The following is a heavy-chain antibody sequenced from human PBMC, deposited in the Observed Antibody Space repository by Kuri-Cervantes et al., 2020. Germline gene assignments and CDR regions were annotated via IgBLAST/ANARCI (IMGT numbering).Heavy chain of an antibody. CDR3: ARAHFYGSRSSVGYYYYYVDV. D-gene: IGHD3-10*01. CDR1: GFTFSSYW. CDR2: IKQDGSEK. V-gene: IGHV3-7*01. Sequence: GGSLRLSCAASGFTFSSYWMSWVRQAPGKGLEWVANIKQDGSEKYYVDSVKGRFTVSRDNARNSLYLQMDSLRADDTGIYYCARAHFYGSRSSVGYYYYYVDVWGEGTTVTVSS. J-gene: IGHJ6*03.